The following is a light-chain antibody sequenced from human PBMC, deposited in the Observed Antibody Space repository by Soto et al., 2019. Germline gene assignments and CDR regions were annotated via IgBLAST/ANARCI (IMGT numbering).Light chain of an antibody. J-gene: IGKJ1*01. CDR2: DGS. CDR1: QSLSSSS. V-gene: IGKV3-20*01. Sequence: EIVLTQSPGPLSLSPGERATLSCKSSQSLSSSSLAWYQQKPGQAPRLLIYDGSSRATAIPDRFSGSGSGTGCSLTITRLEPEDVAVYYCQQYLNSPWTFGQGTKVDIK. CDR3: QQYLNSPWT.